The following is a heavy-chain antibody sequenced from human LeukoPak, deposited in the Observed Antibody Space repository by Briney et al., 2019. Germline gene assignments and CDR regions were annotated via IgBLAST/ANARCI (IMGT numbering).Heavy chain of an antibody. CDR1: GGSFSGYY. D-gene: IGHD3-16*02. Sequence: SETLSLTCAVYGGSFSGYYWSWIRQPPGKGLEWIGEINHSGSTNYNPSLKSRVTISVDTSKNQFSLKLSSVTAADTAVYYCARARFTFGGVIVPYFDYWGQGTLVTVSS. V-gene: IGHV4-34*01. CDR2: INHSGST. CDR3: ARARFTFGGVIVPYFDY. J-gene: IGHJ4*02.